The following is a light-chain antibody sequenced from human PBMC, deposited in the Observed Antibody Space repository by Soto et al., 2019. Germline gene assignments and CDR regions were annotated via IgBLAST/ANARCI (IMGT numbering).Light chain of an antibody. V-gene: IGKV3-20*01. CDR3: QQYGGSPLIS. CDR2: GAS. J-gene: IGKJ5*01. Sequence: DIVFTQSPGTVSLSPGERVTLSCRAIQSVSSSFLAWFQQKPGQAPRLVIYGASSRAIGIPDRFSGSGSGTDFTLTISRLEPEDFAVYFCQQYGGSPLISFGQGTRLEIK. CDR1: QSVSSSF.